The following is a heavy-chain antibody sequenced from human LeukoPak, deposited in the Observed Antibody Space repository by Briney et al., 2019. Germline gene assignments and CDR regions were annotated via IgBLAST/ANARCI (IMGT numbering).Heavy chain of an antibody. Sequence: PSETLSLTCSVSGCSISSSSYYRGWIRQPPGKGLEWIGEINHSGSTNYNPSLNSRVTISVDTSKNQFSLKLSSVTAADTAVYYCARGSHCSGGSCYSAYFDYWGQGTLVTVSS. CDR1: GCSISSSSYY. J-gene: IGHJ4*02. CDR3: ARGSHCSGGSCYSAYFDY. CDR2: INHSGST. V-gene: IGHV4-39*07. D-gene: IGHD2-15*01.